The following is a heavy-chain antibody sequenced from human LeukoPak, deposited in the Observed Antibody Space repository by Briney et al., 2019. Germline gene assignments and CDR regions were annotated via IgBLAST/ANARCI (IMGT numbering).Heavy chain of an antibody. J-gene: IGHJ3*02. CDR3: ARQAPYDFAEAFDI. CDR2: IYYSGST. Sequence: PSETLSLTCTVSGGSISSSSYYWGWIRQPPGKGLEWIGSIYYSGSTYYNPSLKSRVTISVDTSKNQFSLKLSSVTAADTAVYYCARQAPYDFAEAFDIWGQGQWSPSLQ. D-gene: IGHD3-3*01. V-gene: IGHV4-39*01. CDR1: GGSISSSSYY.